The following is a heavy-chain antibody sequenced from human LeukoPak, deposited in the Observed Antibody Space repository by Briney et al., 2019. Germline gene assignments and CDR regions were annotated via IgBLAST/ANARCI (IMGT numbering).Heavy chain of an antibody. CDR3: ARDVDSYGACFDY. J-gene: IGHJ4*02. Sequence: GGSLRLSCAASGFTFSSYWMSWVRQAPGKGLGWVANIKQDGSEKYYVDSVKGRFTISGDNAKNSLYLQMNSLRAEDTAVYYCARDVDSYGACFDYWGQGTLVTVSS. CDR2: IKQDGSEK. D-gene: IGHD4-17*01. V-gene: IGHV3-7*01. CDR1: GFTFSSYW.